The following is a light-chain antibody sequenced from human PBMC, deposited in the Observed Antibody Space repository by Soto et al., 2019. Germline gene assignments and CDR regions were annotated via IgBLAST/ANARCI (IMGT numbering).Light chain of an antibody. CDR1: QGVSSDS. J-gene: IGKJ2*01. CDR2: GAS. Sequence: EIVLTQSPGTLSLSPGERATLSCRASQGVSSDSLAWYQQKPGQAPRLLLYGASNRATGIPDRFSGSGSGTDFTLTISRLVPEDFAVYSCQQYGSSPYTFGQGTKVEI. CDR3: QQYGSSPYT. V-gene: IGKV3-20*01.